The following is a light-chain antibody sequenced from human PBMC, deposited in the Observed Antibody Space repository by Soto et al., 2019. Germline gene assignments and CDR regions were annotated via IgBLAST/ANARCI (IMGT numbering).Light chain of an antibody. CDR2: GAL. V-gene: IGKV3-20*01. CDR1: QSVTNSY. J-gene: IGKJ1*01. Sequence: ETVLTQSPGTLSLSPGERATLSCRASQSVTNSYLAWFQQKPGQAPRLLIFGALSRATGIPDRFSGSGSGTDFTLTISRLEPEDLAVYYCQQYATSPWTFGQGTKVEVK. CDR3: QQYATSPWT.